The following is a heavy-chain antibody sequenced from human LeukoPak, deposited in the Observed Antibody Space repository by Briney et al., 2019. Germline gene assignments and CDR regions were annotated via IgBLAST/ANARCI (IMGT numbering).Heavy chain of an antibody. CDR3: ARDGIIAAAGIKDY. D-gene: IGHD6-13*01. Sequence: ASVKVSCKASGHTFTSYGISWVRQAPGQGLEWMGWISAYNGNTNYAQKLQGRVTMTTDTSTSTAYMELRSLRSDDTAVYYCARDGIIAAAGIKDYWGQGTLVTVSS. CDR1: GHTFTSYG. J-gene: IGHJ4*02. CDR2: ISAYNGNT. V-gene: IGHV1-18*04.